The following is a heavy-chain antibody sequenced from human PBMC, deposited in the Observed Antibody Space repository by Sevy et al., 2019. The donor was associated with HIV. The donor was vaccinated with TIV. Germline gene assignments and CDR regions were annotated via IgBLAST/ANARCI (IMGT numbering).Heavy chain of an antibody. CDR1: GFTFSSYR. Sequence: GGCLRLSCAASGFTFSSYRMTWVRQAPGKGLEWVSCISNTSAYINYADSVKGRFTISRDNAKNLLYLQMDSLRAEDTAVYYCARAVLEISTWRSDYWGQGTLVTVSS. CDR2: ISNTSAYI. CDR3: ARAVLEISTWRSDY. D-gene: IGHD1-1*01. J-gene: IGHJ4*02. V-gene: IGHV3-21*01.